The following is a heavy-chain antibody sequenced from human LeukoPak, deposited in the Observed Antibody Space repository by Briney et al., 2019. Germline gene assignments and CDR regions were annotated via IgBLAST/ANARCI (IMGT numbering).Heavy chain of an antibody. V-gene: IGHV3-30*09. Sequence: GGSLRLSCAASGFDFSSYVMHWVRQAPGKGLEWVAVISHDGSNRYYADSVKGRFAISRDNSVNTLDLQMNSLGGEDTAMYYCVRDISGEKSFDYWGQGTLVTVSS. CDR1: GFDFSSYV. CDR3: VRDISGEKSFDY. CDR2: ISHDGSNR. D-gene: IGHD3-10*01. J-gene: IGHJ4*02.